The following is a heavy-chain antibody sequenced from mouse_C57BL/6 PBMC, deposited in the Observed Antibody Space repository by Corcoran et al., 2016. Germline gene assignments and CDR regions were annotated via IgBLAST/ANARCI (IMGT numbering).Heavy chain of an antibody. CDR2: INPNNGGT. Sequence: EVQLQQSGPELVKPGASVKIPCKASGYTFTDYNMDWVKQSHGKSLEWIGDINPNNGGTIYNQKFKGKATLTVDKSSSTAYMELRSLTSEDTAVYYCARSDYGSSYLAWFAYWGQGTLVTVSA. CDR1: GYTFTDYN. CDR3: ARSDYGSSYLAWFAY. J-gene: IGHJ3*01. V-gene: IGHV1-18*01. D-gene: IGHD1-1*01.